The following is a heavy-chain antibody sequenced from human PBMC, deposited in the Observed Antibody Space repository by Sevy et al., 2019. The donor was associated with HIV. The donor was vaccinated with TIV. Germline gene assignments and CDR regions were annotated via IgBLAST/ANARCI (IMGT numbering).Heavy chain of an antibody. D-gene: IGHD3-10*01. Sequence: SETLSLTCAVSGYSITSGYLWGWIRQPPGKGLEWIGSVFHSGNTYYNPSLNSRVIISVGTSKNQFSLKLNSVTAADTAVYYCARHSHGSGTYYVPFDSWGQGTLVTVSS. J-gene: IGHJ4*02. V-gene: IGHV4-38-2*01. CDR2: VFHSGNT. CDR3: ARHSHGSGTYYVPFDS. CDR1: GYSITSGYL.